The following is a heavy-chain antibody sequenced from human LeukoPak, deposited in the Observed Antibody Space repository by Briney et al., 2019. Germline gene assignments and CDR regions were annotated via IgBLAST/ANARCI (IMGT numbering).Heavy chain of an antibody. CDR2: INPSVGST. V-gene: IGHV1-46*01. J-gene: IGHJ6*02. CDR1: GYTFTSYY. D-gene: IGHD2-2*02. Sequence: ASVKVSCKASGYTFTSYYMRWVRQSPRQGLEWMGIINPSVGSTSYAQKFQGRVTMTRDTSTRTVYMELSRLRSEDTAVYYCARDRGGCSSTSCYNYYYYYYGMDVWGQGTTVTVSS. CDR3: ARDRGGCSSTSCYNYYYYYYGMDV.